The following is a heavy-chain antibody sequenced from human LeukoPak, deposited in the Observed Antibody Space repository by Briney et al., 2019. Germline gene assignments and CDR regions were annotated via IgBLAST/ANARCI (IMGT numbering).Heavy chain of an antibody. CDR1: GFTFNSYA. V-gene: IGHV3-48*04. D-gene: IGHD3-16*02. J-gene: IGHJ4*02. CDR2: ISSSSNVI. Sequence: GESLRLSCAASGFTFNSYAFNWVRQAPGKGLEWVSYISSSSNVIYYTDSVKGRFTISRDNAKNSLYLQMNSLRAEDTAVYYCARDYIVWGSYRYYDYWGQGTLVTVSS. CDR3: ARDYIVWGSYRYYDY.